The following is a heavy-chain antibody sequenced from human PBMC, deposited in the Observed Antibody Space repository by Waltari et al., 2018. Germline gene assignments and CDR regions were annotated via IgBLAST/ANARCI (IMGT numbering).Heavy chain of an antibody. Sequence: QVQLQESGPGRVKPSETLSLTCTVSGGSISRYYWSWIRQPAGKGLEWIGRIYTSGSTNYNPSLKSRVTMSVDTSKNQFSLKLSSVTAADTAVYYCARIIVGADTDAFDIWGQGTMVTVSS. J-gene: IGHJ3*02. CDR3: ARIIVGADTDAFDI. CDR1: GGSISRYY. D-gene: IGHD1-26*01. V-gene: IGHV4-4*07. CDR2: IYTSGST.